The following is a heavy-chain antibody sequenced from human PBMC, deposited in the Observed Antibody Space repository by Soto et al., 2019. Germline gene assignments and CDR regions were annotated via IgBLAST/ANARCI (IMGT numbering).Heavy chain of an antibody. J-gene: IGHJ4*02. CDR2: IYHSGST. V-gene: IGHV4-4*02. CDR1: GGSISSSNW. D-gene: IGHD2-21*01. Sequence: SETLSLICAVSGGSISSSNWWSWVRQPPGKGLEWIGEIYHSGSTYYNPSLKSRVTISVDTSKNQFSLKLSSVTAADTAVYYCARHIGPSLGGYLDYWGQGALVTVSS. CDR3: ARHIGPSLGGYLDY.